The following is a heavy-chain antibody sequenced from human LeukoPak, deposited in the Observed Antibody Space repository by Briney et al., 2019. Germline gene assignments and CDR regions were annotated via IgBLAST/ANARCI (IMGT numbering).Heavy chain of an antibody. CDR2: SSSSGGRT. D-gene: IGHD3-22*01. V-gene: IGHV3-64D*06. CDR1: GFTSSDYY. J-gene: IGHJ4*02. CDR3: VKGVTYSSGYLDY. Sequence: GGSLRLSCAASGFTSSDYYMSWIRQAPGKGLEYVASSSSSGGRTYYTESVKGRFIISRDNSKNTLFLQMSSLRDEDTAVYYCVKGVTYSSGYLDYWGQGTPVTVSS.